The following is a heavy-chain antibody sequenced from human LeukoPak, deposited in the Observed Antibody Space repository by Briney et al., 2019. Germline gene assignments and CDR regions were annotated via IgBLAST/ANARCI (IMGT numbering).Heavy chain of an antibody. Sequence: SETLSLTCTVFGGSISSGPYYWGWIRQPPGKGLEWIGNIYYGENTYYNPSLKSRVTISIDTSKNQFYLKLSSLTAADTAVYYCARRDDSSGYHKIFDYWGPGTLVTVSS. CDR3: ARRDDSSGYHKIFDY. D-gene: IGHD3-22*01. CDR2: IYYGENT. V-gene: IGHV4-39*01. J-gene: IGHJ4*02. CDR1: GGSISSGPYY.